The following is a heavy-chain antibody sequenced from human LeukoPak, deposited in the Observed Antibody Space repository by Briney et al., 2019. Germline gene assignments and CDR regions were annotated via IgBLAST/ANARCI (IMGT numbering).Heavy chain of an antibody. J-gene: IGHJ4*02. CDR2: ISRSGSTV. D-gene: IGHD3-22*01. CDR3: ARWNEGSGYYYYFDY. V-gene: IGHV3-48*03. Sequence: PGGSLRLSCAASGFTFSGYEINWVRQAPGTGLEWISYISRSGSTVFYADSVKSRFTVSRDNAKNSLYLEMSSLRAEDTAVYYCARWNEGSGYYYYFDYWGQGTLVTVSS. CDR1: GFTFSGYE.